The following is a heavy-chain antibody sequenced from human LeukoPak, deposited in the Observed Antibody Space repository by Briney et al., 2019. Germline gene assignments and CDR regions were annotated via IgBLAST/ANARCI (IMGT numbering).Heavy chain of an antibody. J-gene: IGHJ6*02. Sequence: GGSLRLSCAASGFTVSSNYMSWVRQAPGKGLEWVANIRDDGSGKYYVDSVKGRFTISRDNAKNSLYLQMISLRVEDTAVYYCTRDGQATSGSYGMDVWGQGTTVTVSS. D-gene: IGHD1-14*01. CDR2: IRDDGSGK. V-gene: IGHV3-7*01. CDR1: GFTVSSNY. CDR3: TRDGQATSGSYGMDV.